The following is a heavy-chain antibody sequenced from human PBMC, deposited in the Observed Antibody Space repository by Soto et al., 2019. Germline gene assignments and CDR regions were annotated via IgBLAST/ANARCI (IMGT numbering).Heavy chain of an antibody. V-gene: IGHV1-2*02. CDR2: INPNSGGT. CDR1: RYTFTGYY. CDR3: ARGGDGYSTYYFDY. Sequence: ASLKVSCKASRYTFTGYYMHWVRQAPGQGLEWMGWINPNSGGTNYAQKFQGRVAMTRDTSISTAYMELSRLRSDDTAVYYCARGGDGYSTYYFDYWGQGTLVTVSS. D-gene: IGHD5-18*01. J-gene: IGHJ4*02.